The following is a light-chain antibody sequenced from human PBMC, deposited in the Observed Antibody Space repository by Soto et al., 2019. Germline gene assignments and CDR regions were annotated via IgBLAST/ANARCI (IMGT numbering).Light chain of an antibody. CDR1: STDFENYNL. Sequence: QSALTQPASVSGSPGQSITISCTRSSTDFENYNLVSWYQHCPDKAPKLIIYEGTKRPSEISDRFSGSESDTTASLIISGLQPEDEAEYYCSSYAGSSARVVFGGGTKLTVL. J-gene: IGLJ2*01. CDR2: EGT. CDR3: SSYAGSSARVV. V-gene: IGLV2-23*01.